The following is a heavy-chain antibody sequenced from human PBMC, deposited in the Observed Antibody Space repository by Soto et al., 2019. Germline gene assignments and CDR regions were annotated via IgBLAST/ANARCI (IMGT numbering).Heavy chain of an antibody. CDR3: ARGGITMVRGVIIRAQLDY. V-gene: IGHV1-69*01. CDR1: GGTFSSYA. CDR2: IIPIFGTA. D-gene: IGHD3-10*01. J-gene: IGHJ4*02. Sequence: QVQLVQSGAEVKKPGSSVKVSCKASGGTFSSYAISWVRQAPGQGLEWMGGIIPIFGTANYAQKFQGRVTITADESTSTAYMELSSLRSEDTAVYYCARGGITMVRGVIIRAQLDYWGQGTLVTVSS.